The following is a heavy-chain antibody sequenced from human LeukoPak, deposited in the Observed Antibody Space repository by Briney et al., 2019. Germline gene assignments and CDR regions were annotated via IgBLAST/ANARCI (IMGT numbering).Heavy chain of an antibody. CDR1: GFTFSTYG. D-gene: IGHD6-19*01. CDR3: AKDLGGGSGCYDL. J-gene: IGHJ2*01. CDR2: IPYDGSNK. Sequence: GRSLRLSCEASGFTFSTYGMHWVRQAPGKGLEWVAIIPYDGSNKYYADSVQGRFTISRDNSKNTLYLQMNSLRAEDTAVYYCAKDLGGGSGCYDLWGRGTLVTVSS. V-gene: IGHV3-30*18.